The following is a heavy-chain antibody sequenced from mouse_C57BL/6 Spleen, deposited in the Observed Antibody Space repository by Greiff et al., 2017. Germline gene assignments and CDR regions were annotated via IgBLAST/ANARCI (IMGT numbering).Heavy chain of an antibody. J-gene: IGHJ1*03. CDR3: AREGGNYGRYFDV. CDR2: ISYAGSN. CDR1: GYSITSGYF. Sequence: EVQLQESGPGLVKPSQSLSLTCSVTGYSITSGYFWNWIRQFPGNKLEWMGYISYAGSNNYNPSLKNRISITRDTSKNQFFLKLNAVTTEDTATYYCAREGGNYGRYFDVWGTGTTVTVSS. D-gene: IGHD2-1*01. V-gene: IGHV3-6*01.